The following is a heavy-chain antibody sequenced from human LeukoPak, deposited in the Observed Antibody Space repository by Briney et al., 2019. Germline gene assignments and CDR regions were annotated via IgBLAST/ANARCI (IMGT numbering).Heavy chain of an antibody. Sequence: SETLSLTCTVSAYSISSGYYWGWIRQPQGKGLEWIGSIYHSGSTYYSPSLKSRATISVDTSKNQFSLKLSSVTAADTAVYYCARDDFLQYFDYWGQGTLVTVSS. D-gene: IGHD3/OR15-3a*01. V-gene: IGHV4-38-2*02. CDR1: AYSISSGYY. CDR3: ARDDFLQYFDY. J-gene: IGHJ4*02. CDR2: IYHSGST.